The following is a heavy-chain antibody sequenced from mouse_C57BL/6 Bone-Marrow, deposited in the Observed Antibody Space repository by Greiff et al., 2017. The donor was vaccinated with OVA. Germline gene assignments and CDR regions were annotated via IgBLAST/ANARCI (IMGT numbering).Heavy chain of an antibody. J-gene: IGHJ4*01. D-gene: IGHD2-1*01. CDR3: TTNYYGNYYAMDY. V-gene: IGHV14-4*01. CDR2: IDPENGDT. CDR1: GYTFTSYW. Sequence: VQLQQPGAELVKPGASVKLSCKASGYTFTSYWMHWVKQRPGQGLEWIGWIDPENGDTEYASKFQGKAPITADTSSNTAYLQLSSLTSEDTAVYYCTTNYYGNYYAMDYWGQGTSVTVSS.